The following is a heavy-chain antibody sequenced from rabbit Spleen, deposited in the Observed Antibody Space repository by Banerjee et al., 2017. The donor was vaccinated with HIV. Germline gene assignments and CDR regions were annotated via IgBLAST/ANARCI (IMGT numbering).Heavy chain of an antibody. CDR2: IDPIFGVS. CDR1: GFDISKYG. D-gene: IGHD6-1*01. Sequence: QEQLVESGGGLVQPGGSLKLSCTVSGFDISKYGVTWVRQAPGKGLEWIGYIDPIFGVSYYATWVNGRFTISSHDAQNTLYLQLSSLTAADTATYFCVREAGFCGYGDGNLWGQGTLVTVS. J-gene: IGHJ4*01. V-gene: IGHV1S47*01. CDR3: VREAGFCGYGDGNL.